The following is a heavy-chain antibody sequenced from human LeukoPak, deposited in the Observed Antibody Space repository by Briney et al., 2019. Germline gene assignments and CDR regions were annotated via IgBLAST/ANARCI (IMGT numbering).Heavy chain of an antibody. CDR1: GFTFSSYG. V-gene: IGHV3-33*06. D-gene: IGHD7-27*01. CDR2: IWYDGSNK. Sequence: GGSLRLSCAASGFTFSSYGMHWVRQAPGKGLEWVAVIWYDGSNKYYADSVKGRFTISRGNSKNTLYLQMNSLRAEDTAVYSCAKDGDGEDYYYMDVWGKGTTVTVSS. J-gene: IGHJ6*03. CDR3: AKDGDGEDYYYMDV.